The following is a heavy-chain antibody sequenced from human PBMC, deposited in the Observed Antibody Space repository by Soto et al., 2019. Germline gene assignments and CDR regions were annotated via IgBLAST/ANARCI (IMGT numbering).Heavy chain of an antibody. D-gene: IGHD6-6*01. CDR3: AKVDSDGSSAIDY. V-gene: IGHV3-30*18. Sequence: QVQLVESGGGVVQPGRSLRLSCAASGFTFSSYGMHWVRQAPGKGLEWVAVISYDGSNKYYADSVKGRFTISRDNSKNTLYLQMNSLRAEDTAVYYGAKVDSDGSSAIDYWGQGTLVTVSS. J-gene: IGHJ4*02. CDR1: GFTFSSYG. CDR2: ISYDGSNK.